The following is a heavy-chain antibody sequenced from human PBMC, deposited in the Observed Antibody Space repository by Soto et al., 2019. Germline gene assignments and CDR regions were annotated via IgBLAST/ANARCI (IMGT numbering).Heavy chain of an antibody. J-gene: IGHJ4*02. CDR1: GFTFSTYA. Sequence: VQLLESGGGLVQFGGSLRLSCAASGFTFSTYAMSWVRQAPGKGLEWVSVISGSGDSTFYADSVKGRFTISRDSSKNTLYLQMNSLRAEDTALYYCAKRSHYSFDYWGQGTLVTVSS. V-gene: IGHV3-23*01. CDR3: AKRSHYSFDY. CDR2: ISGSGDST.